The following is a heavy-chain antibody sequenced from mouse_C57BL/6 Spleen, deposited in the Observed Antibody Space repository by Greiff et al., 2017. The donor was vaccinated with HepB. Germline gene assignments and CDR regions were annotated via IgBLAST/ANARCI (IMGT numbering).Heavy chain of an antibody. CDR1: GYTFTDYY. CDR3: ARDDYDGENYFDY. CDR2: INPYNGGT. Sequence: VQLQQSGPVLVKPGASVKMSCKASGYTFTDYYMNWVKQSHGKSLEWIGVINPYNGGTSYNQKFKGKATLTVDKSSSTAYMELNSLTSEDSAVYYCARDDYDGENYFDYWGQGTTLTVSS. V-gene: IGHV1-19*01. D-gene: IGHD2-4*01. J-gene: IGHJ2*01.